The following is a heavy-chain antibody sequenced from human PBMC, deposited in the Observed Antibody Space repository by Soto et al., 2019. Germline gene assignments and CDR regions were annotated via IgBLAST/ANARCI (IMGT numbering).Heavy chain of an antibody. Sequence: TLALTCTVSGASITFGGYSWSWIRQTPGKGLEWIGYINHLETTFYNPSFESRLTLSIDRAKNQFSLKLHSMSAADRAVYFCARGGGSDSFDYWGQGILVTVSS. CDR2: INHLETT. CDR1: GASITFGGYS. J-gene: IGHJ4*02. CDR3: ARGGGSDSFDY. D-gene: IGHD1-26*01. V-gene: IGHV4-30-2*01.